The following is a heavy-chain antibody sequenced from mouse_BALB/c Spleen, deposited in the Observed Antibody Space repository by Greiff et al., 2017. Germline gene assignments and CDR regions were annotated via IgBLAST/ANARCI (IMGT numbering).Heavy chain of an antibody. D-gene: IGHD2-2*01. CDR3: ARRGLPYAMDY. CDR1: GFTFSSYA. CDR2: ISSGGST. Sequence: EVHLVESGGGLVKPGGSLKLSCAASGFTFSSYAMSWVRQTPEKRLEWVASISSGGSTYYPDSVKGRFTISRDNARNILYLQMSSLRSEDTAMYYCARRGLPYAMDYWGQGTSVTVSS. J-gene: IGHJ4*01. V-gene: IGHV5-6-5*01.